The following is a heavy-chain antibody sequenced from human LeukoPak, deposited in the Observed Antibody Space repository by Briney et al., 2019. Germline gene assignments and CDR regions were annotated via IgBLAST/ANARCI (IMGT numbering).Heavy chain of an antibody. V-gene: IGHV3-48*04. CDR2: IRASSSLI. CDR3: AREASLG. J-gene: IGHJ3*01. Sequence: PGGSLRLSCVASGFDFSASSFNYIRQAPGKGLEWVSYIRASSSLISYADSVKGRFTISRDDAKKSVFLQMHSLRADDTAVYYCAREASLGWGQGTMVTVSS. CDR1: GFDFSASS.